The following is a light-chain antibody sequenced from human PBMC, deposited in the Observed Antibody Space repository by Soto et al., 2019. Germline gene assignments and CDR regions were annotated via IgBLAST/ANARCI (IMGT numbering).Light chain of an antibody. Sequence: EIVLTQSPDTLSLSPGERATLSYRASPSVSSSYLAWYQQKPRQSPTLLIYGASSRATGIPDRFSGSGSGTDFILTISRLEPEDFAVYYCQQYDRSWTFGQGTKVDIK. J-gene: IGKJ1*01. CDR1: PSVSSSY. V-gene: IGKV3-20*01. CDR2: GAS. CDR3: QQYDRSWT.